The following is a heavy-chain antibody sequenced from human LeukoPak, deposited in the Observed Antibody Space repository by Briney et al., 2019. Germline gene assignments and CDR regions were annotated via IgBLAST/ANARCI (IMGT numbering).Heavy chain of an antibody. CDR3: ARDQIGGFGGY. J-gene: IGHJ4*02. V-gene: IGHV4-31*03. D-gene: IGHD3-10*01. CDR2: IYYSGST. CDR1: GGSISSGGYY. Sequence: EPSETLSLTCTVSGGSISSGGYYWSWIRQHPGKGLEWIGYIYYSGSTYYNPSLKSRVTISVDTSKNQFSLKLSSVTAADTAVYYFARDQIGGFGGYWGQGTLVTVSS.